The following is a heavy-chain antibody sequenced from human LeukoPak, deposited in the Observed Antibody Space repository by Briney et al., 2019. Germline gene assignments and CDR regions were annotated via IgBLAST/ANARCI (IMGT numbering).Heavy chain of an antibody. D-gene: IGHD3-22*01. J-gene: IGHJ4*02. CDR2: ISGSGGST. CDR1: GFTFSSYG. Sequence: GGTLRLSCAASGFTFSSYGMSWVRQAPGKGLEWVSGISGSGGSTYYADSVKGRFTISRDNSKNTLYLQMNNLRAEDTAVYFCAKGSYDSSGYYYANYFDYWGQGTLVTVSS. CDR3: AKGSYDSSGYYYANYFDY. V-gene: IGHV3-23*01.